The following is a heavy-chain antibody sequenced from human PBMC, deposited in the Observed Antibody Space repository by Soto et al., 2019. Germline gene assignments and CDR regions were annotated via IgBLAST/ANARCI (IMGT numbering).Heavy chain of an antibody. V-gene: IGHV4-59*08. Sequence: SETLSLTCTVSGGSISSYYWSWIRQPPGKGLEWIGYIYYSGSTNYNPSLKSRVTISVDTSKNQFSLKLSSVTAADTAVYYCARLTQYSSGWDFDYWGQGTLVTVSS. J-gene: IGHJ4*02. CDR1: GGSISSYY. D-gene: IGHD6-19*01. CDR3: ARLTQYSSGWDFDY. CDR2: IYYSGST.